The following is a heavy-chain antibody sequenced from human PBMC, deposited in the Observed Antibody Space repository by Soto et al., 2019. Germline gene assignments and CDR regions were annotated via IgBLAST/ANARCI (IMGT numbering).Heavy chain of an antibody. CDR1: GFTFSSYA. Sequence: EVQLLESGGGLVQPGGSLRLSCAASGFTFSSYAMSWVRQAPGKGLEWVSAISGSGGSTYYADSVKGRFTISRDNSKNTLYLQMNSLRAEDTVVYYCAKDEPLGYCSGGSCLNWFDPWGQGTLVTVSS. D-gene: IGHD2-15*01. CDR3: AKDEPLGYCSGGSCLNWFDP. V-gene: IGHV3-23*01. CDR2: ISGSGGST. J-gene: IGHJ5*02.